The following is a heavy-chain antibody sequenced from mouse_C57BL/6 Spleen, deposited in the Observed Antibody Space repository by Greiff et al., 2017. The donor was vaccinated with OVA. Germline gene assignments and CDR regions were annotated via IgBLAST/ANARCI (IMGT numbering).Heavy chain of an antibody. CDR2: ISSGSSTI. CDR3: ARYYYGSSWYFDV. CDR1: GFTFSDYG. D-gene: IGHD1-1*01. Sequence: EVHLVESGGGLVKPGGSLKLSCAASGFTFSDYGMHWVRQAPEKGLEWVAYISSGSSTIYYADTVKGRFTISRDNAKNPLFLQMTSLRSEDTAMYYCARYYYGSSWYFDVWGTGTTVTVSS. V-gene: IGHV5-17*01. J-gene: IGHJ1*03.